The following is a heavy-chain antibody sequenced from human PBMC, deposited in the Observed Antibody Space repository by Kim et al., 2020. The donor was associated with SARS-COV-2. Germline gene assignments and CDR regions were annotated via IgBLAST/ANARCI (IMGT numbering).Heavy chain of an antibody. CDR2: INSDGSST. CDR3: ARDWGFGEDYYYGMDV. Sequence: GGSLRLSCAASGFTFSSYWMHWVRQAPGKGLVWVSRINSDGSSTSYADSVKGRFTISRDNAKNTLYLQMNSLRAEDTAVYYCARDWGFGEDYYYGMDVWGQGTTVTVSS. CDR1: GFTFSSYW. V-gene: IGHV3-74*01. D-gene: IGHD3-10*01. J-gene: IGHJ6*02.